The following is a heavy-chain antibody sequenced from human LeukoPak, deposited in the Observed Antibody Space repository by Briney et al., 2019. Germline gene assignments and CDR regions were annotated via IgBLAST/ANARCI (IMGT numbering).Heavy chain of an antibody. CDR3: VRSYNSSPHYYVMDV. CDR2: MSTYNGNT. Sequence: ASVTVSCKTSGYTFVNYGITWVRQAPGQGLEWVGWMSTYNGNTNNAQKLQSRVTMTTDTSTSTAYMELRSLRSDDTAVYYCVRSYNSSPHYYVMDVWGQGTTVTVSS. V-gene: IGHV1-18*01. CDR1: GYTFVNYG. J-gene: IGHJ6*02. D-gene: IGHD6-6*01.